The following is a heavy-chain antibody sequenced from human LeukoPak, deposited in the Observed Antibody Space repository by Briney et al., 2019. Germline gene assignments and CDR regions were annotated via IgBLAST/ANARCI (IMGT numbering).Heavy chain of an antibody. V-gene: IGHV4-61*02. Sequence: PSETLSLTCTVSGGSISSGSYYWSWIRQPAGKGLEWIGRIYTSGSTNYNPSLKSRVTISVDTSKNQFSLKLSSVTAADTAVYYCARPGNWNLRNRHGPRNGVAFDIWGQGTMVTVSS. CDR3: ARPGNWNLRNRHGPRNGVAFDI. CDR1: GGSISSGSYY. D-gene: IGHD1-1*01. CDR2: IYTSGST. J-gene: IGHJ3*02.